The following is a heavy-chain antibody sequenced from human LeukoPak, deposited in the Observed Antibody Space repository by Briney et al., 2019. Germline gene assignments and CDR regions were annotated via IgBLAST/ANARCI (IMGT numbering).Heavy chain of an antibody. J-gene: IGHJ5*02. V-gene: IGHV3-23*01. CDR1: GFTFSSYA. Sequence: GGSLRLSCAASGFTFSSYAMSWVRQAPGKGLEWVSAISGSGGSTYYADSVKGRFTISRDNSKNTLYLQMNSLRAEDTAVYYCAKAGYSSSWYARSFWCDPWGQGTLVTVSS. CDR2: ISGSGGST. CDR3: AKAGYSSSWYARSFWCDP. D-gene: IGHD6-13*01.